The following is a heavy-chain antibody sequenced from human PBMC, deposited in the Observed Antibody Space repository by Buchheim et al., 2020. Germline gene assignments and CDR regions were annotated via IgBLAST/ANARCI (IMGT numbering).Heavy chain of an antibody. CDR2: ISYDGRNK. J-gene: IGHJ6*02. V-gene: IGHV3-30*18. CDR1: GFTFSSYG. CDR3: AKGLGYCSSTSCQRQYYYYYGMDV. D-gene: IGHD2-2*01. Sequence: QVQLVESGGGVVQPGRSLRLSCAASGFTFSSYGMHWVRQAPGKGLEWVAVISYDGRNKYYADSVKGRFTISRDNSKTKMYLQMNSLRAEDTAVYYCAKGLGYCSSTSCQRQYYYYYGMDVWGQGTT.